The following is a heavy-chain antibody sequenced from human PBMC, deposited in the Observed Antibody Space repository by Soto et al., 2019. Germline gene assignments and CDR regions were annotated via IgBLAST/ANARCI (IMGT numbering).Heavy chain of an antibody. CDR2: IRSKAYGGTT. Sequence: GGSLRLSCTASGFTFGDYAMSWVRQAPGKGLEWVGFIRSKAYGGTTEYAASVKGRFTISRDDSKSIAYLQMNSLKTEDTAVYYCTRDPYYYDSSGYYYYWGQGTLVTVS. J-gene: IGHJ4*02. D-gene: IGHD3-22*01. CDR1: GFTFGDYA. V-gene: IGHV3-49*04. CDR3: TRDPYYYDSSGYYYY.